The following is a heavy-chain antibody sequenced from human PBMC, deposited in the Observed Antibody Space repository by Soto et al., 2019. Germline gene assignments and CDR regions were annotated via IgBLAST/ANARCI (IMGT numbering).Heavy chain of an antibody. Sequence: ASETLSLTCTVSGGSISSGDYYWSWIRQPPGKGLEWIGSMHYSGSPHYNPSLKSRVTISLDTSKNQFALRVSSVTAADTAVYYCARCASTSCYVPWFDPWGQGTLVTVSS. CDR3: ARCASTSCYVPWFDP. CDR2: MHYSGSP. D-gene: IGHD2-2*01. V-gene: IGHV4-61*08. CDR1: GGSISSGDYY. J-gene: IGHJ5*02.